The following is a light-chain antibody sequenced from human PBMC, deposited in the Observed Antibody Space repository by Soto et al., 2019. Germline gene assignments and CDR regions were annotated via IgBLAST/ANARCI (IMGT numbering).Light chain of an antibody. CDR3: QQYGSPPPIT. CDR1: QSVSNNY. J-gene: IGKJ5*01. CDR2: GAS. Sequence: EIVLTQSPGTLSLSPGERATLSCRASQSVSNNYLAWYQQKPGQAPRLLIYGASSRATGIPDRFTGSGSGTDFPLTITRLEPADYALYYCQQYGSPPPITFGQGTRLDIK. V-gene: IGKV3-20*01.